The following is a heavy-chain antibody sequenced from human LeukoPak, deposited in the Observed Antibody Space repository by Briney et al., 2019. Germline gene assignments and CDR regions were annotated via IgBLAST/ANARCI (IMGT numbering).Heavy chain of an antibody. Sequence: ASVKVSCKASGYTFTTYYMHWVRQAPGQGLEWMGIINPSGGSTNYAQKFQGRVTMTRDTSTSTVYMELSSLRSEDTAVYYCAGYCSSTSCPDWGQGTLVTVSS. V-gene: IGHV1-46*01. CDR3: AGYCSSTSCPD. J-gene: IGHJ4*02. CDR1: GYTFTTYY. CDR2: INPSGGST. D-gene: IGHD2-2*01.